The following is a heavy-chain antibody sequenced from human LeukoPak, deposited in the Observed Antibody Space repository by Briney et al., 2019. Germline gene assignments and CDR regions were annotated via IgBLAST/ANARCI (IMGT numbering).Heavy chain of an antibody. CDR3: AKESGGIAAAGTTFDY. CDR2: ISGSGGST. V-gene: IGHV3-23*01. D-gene: IGHD6-13*01. Sequence: PGGSLRRSCAASGFTFYDYAMHWVRQAPGKGLEWVSAISGSGGSTYYADSVKGRFTISRDNSKNTLYLQMNSLRAEDTAVYYCAKESGGIAAAGTTFDYWGQGTLVTVSS. J-gene: IGHJ4*02. CDR1: GFTFYDYA.